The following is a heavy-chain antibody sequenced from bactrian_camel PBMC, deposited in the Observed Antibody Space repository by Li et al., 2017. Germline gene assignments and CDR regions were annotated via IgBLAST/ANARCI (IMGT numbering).Heavy chain of an antibody. CDR3: AADPPVSWYTDGDCVKDVYNY. J-gene: IGHJ4*01. D-gene: IGHD1*01. V-gene: IGHV3S53*01. CDR2: ITRDGST. Sequence: HVQLVESGGGSVQAGGSLRLSCAASGFDTPSINMGWFRQAPGKEREAVAGITRDGSTTYADSVKGRFTISKDNAKITLYLQMNSLKPEDTAMYYCAADPPVSWYTDGDCVKDVYNYWGQGTQVTVS. CDR1: GFDTPSIN.